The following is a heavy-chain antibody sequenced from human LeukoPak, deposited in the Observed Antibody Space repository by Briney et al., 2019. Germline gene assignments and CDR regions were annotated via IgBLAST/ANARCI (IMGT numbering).Heavy chain of an antibody. J-gene: IGHJ5*02. Sequence: PSETLSLTCAVSGYSISSGYYWGWIRQPPGRGLEWIGIIYNSGSTYYNPSLKSRVTISVDTAKNQFSLQLRSVTAADTAVYYCAMGGIGGDNWFDPWGQGTLVTVSS. CDR2: IYNSGST. V-gene: IGHV4-38-2*01. CDR3: AMGGIGGDNWFDP. D-gene: IGHD3-10*01. CDR1: GYSISSGYY.